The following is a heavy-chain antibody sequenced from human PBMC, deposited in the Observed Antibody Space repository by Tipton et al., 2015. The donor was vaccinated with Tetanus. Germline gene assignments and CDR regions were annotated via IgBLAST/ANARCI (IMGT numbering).Heavy chain of an antibody. CDR2: ISSSSSYI. V-gene: IGHV3-21*01. Sequence: SLRLSCAASGFTFSSYSMNWVRQAPGKGLEWVSSISSSSSYIYYADSVKGRFTISRDNAKNSLYLQMNSLRAEDTAVYYCARSVVAAIYRWFDPWGQGTLVTVSS. D-gene: IGHD2-15*01. CDR1: GFTFSSYS. CDR3: ARSVVAAIYRWFDP. J-gene: IGHJ5*02.